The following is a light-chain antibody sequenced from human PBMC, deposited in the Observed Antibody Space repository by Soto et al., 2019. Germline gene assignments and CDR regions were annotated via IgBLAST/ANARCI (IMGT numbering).Light chain of an antibody. V-gene: IGLV2-14*01. J-gene: IGLJ1*01. CDR2: DVS. CDR3: SSYTSSSTLSYV. Sequence: SVLTQPAYVSGSPGQSITISCTGTSSDVGGYNYGSWYQQHPGKAPKLMIYDVSNRPSGVSNRFSGSTSGNTASLTISGLQAEDEADYYCSSYTSSSTLSYVFGTGTKVTVL. CDR1: SSDVGGYNY.